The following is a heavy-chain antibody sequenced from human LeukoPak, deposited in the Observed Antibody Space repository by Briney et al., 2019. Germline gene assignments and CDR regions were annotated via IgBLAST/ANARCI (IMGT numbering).Heavy chain of an antibody. D-gene: IGHD5-18*01. V-gene: IGHV7-4-1*02. CDR1: GYTFTSYA. J-gene: IGHJ3*02. CDR3: ASRGGATAMVHAFDI. Sequence: GASVKVSCKASGYTFTSYAMNWVRQAPGQGLEWMGWINTNTGNPTYAQGFTGRFVFSLDTSVSTAYLQISSLKAEDTAVYYCASRGGATAMVHAFDIWGQGTMVTVSS. CDR2: INTNTGNP.